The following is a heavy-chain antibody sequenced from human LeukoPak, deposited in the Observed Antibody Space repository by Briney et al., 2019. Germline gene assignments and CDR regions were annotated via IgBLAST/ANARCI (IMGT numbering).Heavy chain of an antibody. CDR1: GGSISSYY. Sequence: SSETLSLTCTVSGGSISSYYWSWIRQPPGKGLEWIGYIYYSGSTNYNPSLKSRVTISVDTSKNQFSLKLSSVTAADTAVYYCARVGWERRGGMDVWGQGTTVTVSS. D-gene: IGHD1-1*01. V-gene: IGHV4-59*01. J-gene: IGHJ6*02. CDR3: ARVGWERRGGMDV. CDR2: IYYSGST.